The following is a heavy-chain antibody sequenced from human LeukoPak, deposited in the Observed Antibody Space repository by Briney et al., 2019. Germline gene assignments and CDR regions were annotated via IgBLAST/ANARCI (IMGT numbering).Heavy chain of an antibody. V-gene: IGHV5-51*01. CDR1: GYNFNIFW. CDR3: ARRSYYGLDV. CDR2: IYPDDSNR. J-gene: IGHJ6*02. Sequence: GESLKISCKASGYNFNIFWIAWVRQMPGKGLEWMGIIYPDDSNRRYSPSFQGKVTISVDKSISTAYLQWSSLKASDTAMYYCARRSYYGLDVWGQGTTVTVSS.